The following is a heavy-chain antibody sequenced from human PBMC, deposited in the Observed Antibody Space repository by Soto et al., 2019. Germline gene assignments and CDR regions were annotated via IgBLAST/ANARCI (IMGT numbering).Heavy chain of an antibody. D-gene: IGHD2-21*02. CDR2: ISSNSRTK. J-gene: IGHJ4*02. CDR3: TRDGGGGDRSDY. Sequence: VQLVESGGGVVQPGGSLRLSCEASGFDFNYWNMNWIRQAPGRGLEWLSYISSNSRTKYYADSVRGRFTISRDNSKNSLYLQMYSLRDEDTAVYYCTRDGGGGDRSDYWGQGTLVTVTS. V-gene: IGHV3-48*02. CDR1: GFDFNYWN.